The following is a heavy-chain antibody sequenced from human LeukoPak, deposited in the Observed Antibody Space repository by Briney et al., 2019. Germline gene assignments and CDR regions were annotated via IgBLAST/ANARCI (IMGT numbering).Heavy chain of an antibody. CDR2: IKQDGSEK. J-gene: IGHJ4*02. V-gene: IGHV3-7*01. CDR3: ARDDPTLFWSGSPFY. D-gene: IGHD3-3*01. Sequence: GGSLRLSCAACGFTFNSYWMSWVRQAPGKGLEWVANIKQDGSEKYYVDSVKGRFTISRDNAKNSLYLQMNSLRAEDTAVYYCARDDPTLFWSGSPFYWGQGTLVTVSS. CDR1: GFTFNSYW.